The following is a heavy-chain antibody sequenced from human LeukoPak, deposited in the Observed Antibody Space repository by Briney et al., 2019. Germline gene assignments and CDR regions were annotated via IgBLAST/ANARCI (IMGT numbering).Heavy chain of an antibody. Sequence: ASVKVSCKASGYTFTSYGISWVRQAPGQGLEWMGWISAYNGNTNYAQKLQGRVTMTTDTSTSTAYMELRSLRSDDTAVYYCARGPGDFWSGYYRCFDYWGQGTLVTVSS. V-gene: IGHV1-18*01. CDR1: GYTFTSYG. D-gene: IGHD3-3*01. J-gene: IGHJ4*02. CDR2: ISAYNGNT. CDR3: ARGPGDFWSGYYRCFDY.